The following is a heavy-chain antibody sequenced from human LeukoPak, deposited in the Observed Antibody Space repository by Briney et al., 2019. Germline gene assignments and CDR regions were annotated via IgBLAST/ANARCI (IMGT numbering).Heavy chain of an antibody. Sequence: PSETLSLTCTVSGGSISSSSYYWGWIRQPPGKGLEWIGSIYYSGSTYYNPSLKSRVTISVDTSKNQFSLKLSSVTAADTAVYYCARLLTIFNWFDPWGQGTLVTVSS. CDR2: IYYSGST. CDR3: ARLLTIFNWFDP. D-gene: IGHD4/OR15-4a*01. V-gene: IGHV4-39*01. CDR1: GGSISSSSYY. J-gene: IGHJ5*02.